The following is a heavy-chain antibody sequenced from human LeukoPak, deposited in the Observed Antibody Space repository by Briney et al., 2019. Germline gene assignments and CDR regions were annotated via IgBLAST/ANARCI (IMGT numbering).Heavy chain of an antibody. CDR3: ARDGSGSYYNSEFDY. CDR2: IYHSGST. Sequence: SETLSLTCTASGYSISSGYYWGWIRQPPGKGLEWIGSIYHSGSTYYNPSLKSRVTISVDTSKNQFSLKLSSVTAADTAVYYCARDGSGSYYNSEFDYWGQGTLVTVSS. D-gene: IGHD3-10*01. CDR1: GYSISSGYY. V-gene: IGHV4-38-2*02. J-gene: IGHJ4*02.